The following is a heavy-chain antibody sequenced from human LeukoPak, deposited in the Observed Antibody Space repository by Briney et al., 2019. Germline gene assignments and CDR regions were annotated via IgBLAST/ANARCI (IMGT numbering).Heavy chain of an antibody. CDR2: ISAYNGNT. Sequence: ASVKVSCKASGYTFTSYGISWVRQAPGQGLEWMGWISAYNGNTNYAQKLQGRVTMTTDTSTSTAYMELRSLRSDDTAVYYCAREKGQWLVPAAPDAFDIGGQGTMVTVSS. V-gene: IGHV1-18*01. CDR3: AREKGQWLVPAAPDAFDI. J-gene: IGHJ3*02. D-gene: IGHD6-19*01. CDR1: GYTFTSYG.